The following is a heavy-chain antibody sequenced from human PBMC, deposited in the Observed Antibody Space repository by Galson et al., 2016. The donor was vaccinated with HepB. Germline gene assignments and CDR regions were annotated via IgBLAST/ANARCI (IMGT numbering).Heavy chain of an antibody. CDR1: GYTISNYW. CDR2: INQDGNDI. CDR3: EAYCDSGDCHGVEK. Sequence: SLRLSCAASGYTISNYWMTWVRQAPGKGLEWVANINQDGNDINYVDSVRGRFFISRDNAKNSLFLQMNSLRVDDTALYYCEAYCDSGDCHGVEKWGQGTLVTVSS. V-gene: IGHV3-7*01. J-gene: IGHJ4*02. D-gene: IGHD2-21*01.